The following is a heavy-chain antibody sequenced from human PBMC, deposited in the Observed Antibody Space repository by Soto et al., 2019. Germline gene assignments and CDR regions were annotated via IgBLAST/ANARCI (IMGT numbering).Heavy chain of an antibody. CDR1: GFTFSSYA. CDR2: MSYDGSNK. J-gene: IGHJ4*02. D-gene: IGHD2-2*01. V-gene: IGHV3-30-3*01. CDR3: ARGYCSRPSCSHFDC. Sequence: GGSLRLSCAASGFTFSSYAVHWVRQAPGKGLEWVAVMSYDGSNKYYADSVKGRFTISSDNSKNTLYLQMNSLGTEDTAVYYCARGYCSRPSCSHFDCWGQGTLVTVSS.